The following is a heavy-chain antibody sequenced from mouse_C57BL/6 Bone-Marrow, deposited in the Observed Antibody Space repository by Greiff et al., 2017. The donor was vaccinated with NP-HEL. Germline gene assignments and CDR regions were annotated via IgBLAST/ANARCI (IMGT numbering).Heavy chain of an antibody. J-gene: IGHJ1*03. CDR2: IYPGSGNT. CDR1: GYTFTDYY. Sequence: QVQLQQSGAELVRPGASVKLSCKASGYTFTDYYINWVKQRPGQGLEWIARIYPGSGNTYYNEKFKGKATLTAEKSSSTAYMQLSSLTSEDSAVYFCAGSVYDGYCWYCDVWGTGTTVTVTS. V-gene: IGHV1-76*01. CDR3: AGSVYDGYCWYCDV. D-gene: IGHD2-3*01.